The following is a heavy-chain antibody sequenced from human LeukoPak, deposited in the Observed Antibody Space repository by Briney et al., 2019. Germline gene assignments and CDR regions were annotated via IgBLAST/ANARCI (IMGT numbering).Heavy chain of an antibody. CDR1: GITFSSYA. CDR2: ISYDGSNK. D-gene: IGHD3-22*01. CDR3: ARDYYDSSGLDY. J-gene: IGHJ4*02. Sequence: GGSLRLSCAASGITFSSYAMHWVRQAPGKGLEWVAVISYDGSNKYYADSVRGRFTISRDNSKNTLYLQMNSLRAEDTAVYYCARDYYDSSGLDYWGQGTLVTVSS. V-gene: IGHV3-30*04.